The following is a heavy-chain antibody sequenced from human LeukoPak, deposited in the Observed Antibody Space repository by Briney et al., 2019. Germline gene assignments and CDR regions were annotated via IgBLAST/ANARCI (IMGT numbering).Heavy chain of an antibody. CDR1: GGSISPYY. CDR2: IYYSGSA. Sequence: PSETLSLTCTVSGGSISPYYWSWIRQPPGKGLEWIGYIYYSGSANYNPSLKSRVTLSVDTSKNQFSLKLTSVTAADTAVYYCARGLLWFEELLYHEAFDIWGQGTMVTVSS. J-gene: IGHJ3*02. CDR3: ARGLLWFEELLYHEAFDI. V-gene: IGHV4-59*01. D-gene: IGHD3-10*01.